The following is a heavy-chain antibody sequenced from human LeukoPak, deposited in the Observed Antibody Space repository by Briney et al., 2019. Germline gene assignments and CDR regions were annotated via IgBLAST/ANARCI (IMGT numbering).Heavy chain of an antibody. J-gene: IGHJ4*02. CDR3: ARRDKRYYYFDY. D-gene: IGHD1-1*01. CDR1: GYNFTTYW. CDR2: IYPGDSDT. V-gene: IGHV5-51*01. Sequence: GASLQISCKGSGYNFTTYWIGWVRQMPGKGLEWMGIIYPGDSDTRYTPSFQGQVTISVDKPISTAYLQWSSLKASDTAMYYCARRDKRYYYFDYWGQGTLVTVSS.